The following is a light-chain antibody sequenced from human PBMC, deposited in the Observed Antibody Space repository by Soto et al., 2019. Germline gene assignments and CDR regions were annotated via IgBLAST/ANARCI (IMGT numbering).Light chain of an antibody. CDR2: GAS. J-gene: IGKJ5*01. CDR3: QQYGSSAIT. V-gene: IGKV3-20*01. Sequence: TQAAGTGAETLGGAASRERGDSQSVSSSYLAWYQQKPGQAPRLLIYGASSRATGIPDRVSGSGSGTVFTLTLSRLEPEDFAVYYCQQYGSSAITFGQGTRLEIK. CDR1: QSVSSSY.